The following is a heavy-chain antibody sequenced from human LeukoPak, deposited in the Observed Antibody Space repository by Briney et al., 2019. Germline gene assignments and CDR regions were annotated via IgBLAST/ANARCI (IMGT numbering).Heavy chain of an antibody. CDR2: IYTSGST. V-gene: IGHV4-4*07. CDR3: ARDSYSSGWHSAFDI. J-gene: IGHJ3*02. D-gene: IGHD6-19*01. Sequence: SETLSLTCSVSGGSIISYYWSWIRQPAGKGLEWIGRIYTSGSTNYNPSLKSRVTMSVDTSKNQFSLNLSSVTAADTAVYYCARDSYSSGWHSAFDIWGQGTMVTVSS. CDR1: GGSIISYY.